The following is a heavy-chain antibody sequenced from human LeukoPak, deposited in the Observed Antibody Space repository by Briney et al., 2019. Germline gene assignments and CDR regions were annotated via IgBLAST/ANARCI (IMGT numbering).Heavy chain of an antibody. CDR2: IISSSTTI. CDR3: ARSFYYDTLTGYYFFDY. D-gene: IGHD3-9*01. CDR1: GFTFSSYS. V-gene: IGHV3-48*04. J-gene: IGHJ4*02. Sequence: GGSLRLSCVASGFTFSSYSINWVRQAPGKGLEWVSYIISSSTTIYYADSVKGRFTITRDNAKNSLYLQMNSLRAEDTAVYYCARSFYYDTLTGYYFFDYWGQGTLVTVSS.